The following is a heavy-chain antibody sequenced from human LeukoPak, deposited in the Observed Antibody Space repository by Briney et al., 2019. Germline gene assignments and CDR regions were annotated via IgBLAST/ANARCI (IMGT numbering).Heavy chain of an antibody. D-gene: IGHD3-3*01. J-gene: IGHJ4*02. Sequence: GGSLRLSCAASGFTFEDYGMSWVRQGPGKGLEWVSAIDRNGDSTGYADSVKGRFTISRDNSKNTLYLQMNSLRAEDTAVYYCAKDFRTGVVTPNYFDYWGQGTLVTASS. CDR1: GFTFEDYG. CDR2: IDRNGDST. CDR3: AKDFRTGVVTPNYFDY. V-gene: IGHV3-20*04.